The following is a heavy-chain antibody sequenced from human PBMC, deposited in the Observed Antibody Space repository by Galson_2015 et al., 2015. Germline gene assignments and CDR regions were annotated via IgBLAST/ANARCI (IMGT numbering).Heavy chain of an antibody. Sequence: SETLSLTCTVYGGSFSGYYWSWIRQPPGEGLEWIGEINHSGSTNYDPTIKRRVTISVDRSKNQFSLKLSSVTAADTAVYDCARGGGNWTDVGWFDSWGQGTLVTVSS. CDR1: GGSFSGYY. D-gene: IGHD1-1*01. CDR2: INHSGST. J-gene: IGHJ5*01. CDR3: ARGGGNWTDVGWFDS. V-gene: IGHV4-34*01.